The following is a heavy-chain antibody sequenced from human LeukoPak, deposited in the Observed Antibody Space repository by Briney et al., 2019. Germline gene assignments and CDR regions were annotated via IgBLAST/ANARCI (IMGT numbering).Heavy chain of an antibody. CDR2: ISGSGGST. Sequence: GGSLRLSCAASGFTFSSYAMSWVRQAPGKGLEWVSAISGSGGSTYYADSVKGRFTISRDNSKNTLYLQMNSLRAEDTAVYYCAKHDDYYDSSGYYAAFDYRGQGTLVTVSS. CDR1: GFTFSSYA. D-gene: IGHD3-22*01. CDR3: AKHDDYYDSSGYYAAFDY. V-gene: IGHV3-23*01. J-gene: IGHJ4*02.